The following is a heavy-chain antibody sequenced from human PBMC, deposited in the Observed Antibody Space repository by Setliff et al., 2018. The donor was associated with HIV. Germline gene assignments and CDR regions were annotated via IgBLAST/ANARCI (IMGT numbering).Heavy chain of an antibody. D-gene: IGHD1-26*01. Sequence: LRLSCAASGFAFDNYCMTWVRQAPGKGLEWVSAIGGSTGSTYYADSVKGRFTISTDNSKNTLYLQMNSLRAEDTAVYYCAKPLTQWGVSPYHYAVDVWGQGTTVTVSS. CDR2: IGGSTGST. CDR1: GFAFDNYC. CDR3: AKPLTQWGVSPYHYAVDV. V-gene: IGHV3-23*01. J-gene: IGHJ6*02.